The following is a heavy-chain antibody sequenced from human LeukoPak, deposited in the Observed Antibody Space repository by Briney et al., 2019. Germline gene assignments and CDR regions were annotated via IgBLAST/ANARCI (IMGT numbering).Heavy chain of an antibody. D-gene: IGHD6-19*01. CDR1: GGSISSGGYS. CDR3: ARQGYSSGWYPNWFDP. V-gene: IGHV4-30-2*02. CDR2: IYHSGST. Sequence: PSETLSLTCAVSGGSISSGGYSWSWIRQPPGKGLEWIGYIYHSGSTYYNPSLKSRVTISVDTSKNQFSLKLSSVTAADTAVYYCARQGYSSGWYPNWFDPWGQGTLVTVSS. J-gene: IGHJ5*02.